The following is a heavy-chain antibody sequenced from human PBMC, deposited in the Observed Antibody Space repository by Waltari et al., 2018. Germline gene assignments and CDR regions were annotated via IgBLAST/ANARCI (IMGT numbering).Heavy chain of an antibody. CDR3: ARWRDSYYGMDV. Sequence: QVQLVESGGGVVQPGRSLRLSCAASGFTFSSYGMHWVRQAPGKGLGWVAGIRYYGSNTYYADSVKGRFTISRDNSKNTLYLQMNSLRAEDTAVYYCARWRDSYYGMDVWGQGTTVTVSS. D-gene: IGHD3-3*01. CDR1: GFTFSSYG. J-gene: IGHJ6*02. V-gene: IGHV3-33*01. CDR2: IRYYGSNT.